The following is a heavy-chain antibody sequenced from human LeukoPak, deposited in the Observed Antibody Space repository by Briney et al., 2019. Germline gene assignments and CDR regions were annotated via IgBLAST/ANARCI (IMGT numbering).Heavy chain of an antibody. D-gene: IGHD2-15*01. CDR1: GFIFDDYA. J-gene: IGHJ4*02. Sequence: GGSLRLSCAASGFIFDDYAMHWVRQAPGKGLEGVSGISWNRDIIGYADSVKGRFTISRDNAKNSLYLQMNSLRAEDTALYYCAKEDIAVLIAAGGGLDYWGQGTLVTVSS. CDR2: ISWNRDII. CDR3: AKEDIAVLIAAGGGLDY. V-gene: IGHV3-9*01.